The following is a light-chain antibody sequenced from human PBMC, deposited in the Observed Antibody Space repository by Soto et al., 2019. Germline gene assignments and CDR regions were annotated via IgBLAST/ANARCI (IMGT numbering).Light chain of an antibody. V-gene: IGLV2-8*01. CDR2: EVT. CDR1: SSDVGAYDY. J-gene: IGLJ1*01. CDR3: NSLRVNHLYV. Sequence: QSALTQPPSASGSPGQSVTISCTGTSSDVGAYDYVCWYQQHPGKAPKLMIYEVTHRPAGISDRFSASKSGNTASLTISGLQAEDEADYYCNSLRVNHLYVFGSGTKLTVL.